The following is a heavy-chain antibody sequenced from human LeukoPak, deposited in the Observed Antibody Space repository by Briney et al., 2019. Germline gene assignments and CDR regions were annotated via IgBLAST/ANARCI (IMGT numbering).Heavy chain of an antibody. CDR2: IYYSGST. Sequence: SETLSLTCTVSGGSISSYYWSWIRQPPGKGLEWIGYIYYSGSTNYNPSLKSRVTISVGTSKNQFSLKLSSVTAADTAVYYCARDFPYVTAESGSSFDIWGQGTMVTVSS. V-gene: IGHV4-59*01. J-gene: IGHJ3*02. D-gene: IGHD3-10*01. CDR1: GGSISSYY. CDR3: ARDFPYVTAESGSSFDI.